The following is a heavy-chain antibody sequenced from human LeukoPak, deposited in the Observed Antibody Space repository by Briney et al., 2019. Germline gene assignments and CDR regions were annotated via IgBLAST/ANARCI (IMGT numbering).Heavy chain of an antibody. D-gene: IGHD1-20*01. CDR1: GXXFSSXW. Sequence: GGXXRXXCAXXGXXFSSXWXXWVRQAPGKGPVWVSRINGGGSDTTYVDSVKGRFTISRDNARNTLFLQMNSLRAEDTAVYYCARIDNWNDGGYWGQGTLVTVSS. CDR3: ARIDNWNDGGY. J-gene: IGHJ4*02. V-gene: IGHV3-74*01. CDR2: INGGGSDT.